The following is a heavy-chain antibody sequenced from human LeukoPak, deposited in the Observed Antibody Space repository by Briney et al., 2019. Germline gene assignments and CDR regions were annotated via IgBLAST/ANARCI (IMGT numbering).Heavy chain of an antibody. CDR1: GYTFTSYG. CDR3: ARAYYDFWSGYYTRSFDY. Sequence: ASVKVSCKASGYTFTSYGISWVRQAPGQGFEWMGWISAYNGNTNYAQKLQGRVTMTTDTSTSTAYMELRSLRSDDTAVYYCARAYYDFWSGYYTRSFDYWGQGTLVTVSS. D-gene: IGHD3-3*01. CDR2: ISAYNGNT. V-gene: IGHV1-18*01. J-gene: IGHJ4*02.